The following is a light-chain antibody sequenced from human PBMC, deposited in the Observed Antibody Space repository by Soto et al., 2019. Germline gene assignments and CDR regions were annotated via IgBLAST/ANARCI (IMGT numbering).Light chain of an antibody. J-gene: IGKJ4*01. CDR2: GAS. CDR3: QQYGSSPPFT. V-gene: IGKV3-20*01. Sequence: VLTQSPGTLSLSPGERATLSCRASQSISSTFLAWYQQKPGQAPRLLIYGASTRGTGIPDRFSGSGSGTDFTLTISRLEPEDFAVYYCQQYGSSPPFTFVGGTKVEIK. CDR1: QSISSTF.